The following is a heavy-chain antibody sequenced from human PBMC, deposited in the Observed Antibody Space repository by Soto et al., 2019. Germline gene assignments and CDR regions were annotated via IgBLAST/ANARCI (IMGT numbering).Heavy chain of an antibody. J-gene: IGHJ4*02. Sequence: GGSLRLSCAASGFTFSDYYMSWIRQAPGKGLEWVSYISSSGSTIYYADSVKGRFTISRDNAKNSLYLQMNSLRAEDTAVYYCARDNIVLMVYASFDYWGQGTLVTVSS. CDR2: ISSSGSTI. CDR3: ARDNIVLMVYASFDY. D-gene: IGHD2-8*01. CDR1: GFTFSDYY. V-gene: IGHV3-11*01.